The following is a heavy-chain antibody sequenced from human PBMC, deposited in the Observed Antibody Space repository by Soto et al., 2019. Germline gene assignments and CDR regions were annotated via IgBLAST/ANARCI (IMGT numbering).Heavy chain of an antibody. CDR2: IWYDGSNK. V-gene: IGHV3-33*01. J-gene: IGHJ4*02. D-gene: IGHD6-6*01. CDR1: GFTFSSYG. Sequence: GGSLRLSCAASGFTFSSYGMHWVRQAPGKGLEWVAVIWYDGSNKYYADSVKGRFTISRDNSKNTLYLQMNSLRAEDTAVYYCARDRNEVYSSYGYFDYWGQGTLVTVSS. CDR3: ARDRNEVYSSYGYFDY.